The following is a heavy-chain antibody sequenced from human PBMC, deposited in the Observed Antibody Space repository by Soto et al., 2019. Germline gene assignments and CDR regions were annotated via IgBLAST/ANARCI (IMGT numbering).Heavy chain of an antibody. Sequence: PSETLSLTCTVSGGSISSPNFYWSWIRQHPGKGLEWIGHIYYNGTTYYNPTLKSRVSISVDTSKNQFSLKLNSVMAADTAVYYCAGYSNSWSKYVKHWGRGSLVTVSS. CDR3: AGYSNSWSKYVKH. CDR1: GGSISSPNFY. V-gene: IGHV4-31*03. D-gene: IGHD6-13*01. J-gene: IGHJ1*01. CDR2: IYYNGTT.